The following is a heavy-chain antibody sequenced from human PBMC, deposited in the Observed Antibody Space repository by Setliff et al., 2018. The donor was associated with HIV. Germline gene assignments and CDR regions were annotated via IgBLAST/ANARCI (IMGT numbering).Heavy chain of an antibody. J-gene: IGHJ6*03. Sequence: ASVKVSCKASGYTFTRNQIHWLRQAPGQGLEWMGIINPSGGSAAYAEQFQGRVTMTSDTSTNTVYMELRSLRSEDTAVYYCARDGPALDIVVVPAASVLGYYYYYMDVWGKGTTVTVSS. D-gene: IGHD2-2*03. V-gene: IGHV1-46*01. CDR3: ARDGPALDIVVVPAASVLGYYYYYMDV. CDR2: INPSGGSA. CDR1: GYTFTRNQ.